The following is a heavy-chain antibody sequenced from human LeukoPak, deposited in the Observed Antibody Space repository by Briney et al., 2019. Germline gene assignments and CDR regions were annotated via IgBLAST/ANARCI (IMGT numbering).Heavy chain of an antibody. D-gene: IGHD3-10*01. CDR3: ARTTMVRGTYYMDV. V-gene: IGHV4-4*07. CDR2: IYTSGST. Sequence: SETLSLTCTVSGGSISSYYWSWIRQPAGKGLEWIGRIYTSGSTNYNPSLKSRVTISVDTSKNQFSLKLSSVTAADTAVYYCARTTMVRGTYYMDVWGKGTTVTVSS. J-gene: IGHJ6*03. CDR1: GGSISSYY.